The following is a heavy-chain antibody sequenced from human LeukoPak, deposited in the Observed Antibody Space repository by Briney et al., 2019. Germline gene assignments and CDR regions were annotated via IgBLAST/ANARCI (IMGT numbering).Heavy chain of an antibody. CDR3: ARSDYETSGYDSY. J-gene: IGHJ4*02. CDR1: GYSFTSYW. D-gene: IGHD3-22*01. CDR2: IYPGDSDT. Sequence: MLGGSLKISCKGSGYSFTSYWIGWVRQVPGKGLEWMGIIYPGDSDTTYSPSFQGQVTISADKSISTAYLQWSSLKASDTAMYYYARSDYETSGYDSYWGQGTLVTVSS. V-gene: IGHV5-51*01.